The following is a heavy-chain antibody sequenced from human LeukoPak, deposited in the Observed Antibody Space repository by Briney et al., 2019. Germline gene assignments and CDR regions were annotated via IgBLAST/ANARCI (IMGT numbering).Heavy chain of an antibody. CDR1: GFTFSSHW. CDR3: ARDGFDEGIYFDY. V-gene: IGHV3-7*01. Sequence: GGSLRLSCAASGFTFSSHWMSWVRQAPGKGLGWVANIKQDGSEKYYVDSVKGRFTISRDSAKNSLYLQMNSLRAEDTAVYYCARDGFDEGIYFDYWGQGTLVTVSS. CDR2: IKQDGSEK. J-gene: IGHJ4*02. D-gene: IGHD3-9*01.